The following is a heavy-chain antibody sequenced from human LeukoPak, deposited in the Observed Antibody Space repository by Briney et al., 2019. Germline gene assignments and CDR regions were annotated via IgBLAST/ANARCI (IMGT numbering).Heavy chain of an antibody. CDR3: AREYYYGSGKSATFFDY. CDR1: GGTFSSYA. V-gene: IGHV1-69*06. Sequence: SVKVSCKASGGTFSSYAISWVRQAPGQGLEWMGGIIPIFGTANYAQKFQGRVTITADKSTSTAYMELSSLRSEDTAVYYCAREYYYGSGKSATFFDYWGQGTLVTVSS. D-gene: IGHD3-10*01. J-gene: IGHJ4*02. CDR2: IIPIFGTA.